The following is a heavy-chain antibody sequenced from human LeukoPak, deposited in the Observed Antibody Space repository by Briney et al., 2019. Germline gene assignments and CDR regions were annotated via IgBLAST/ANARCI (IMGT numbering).Heavy chain of an antibody. D-gene: IGHD6-19*01. CDR1: GYTFTDYG. V-gene: IGHV1-18*01. Sequence: ASVKVSCKASGYTFTDYGLSWVQQAPGQGLERMAWINIYSGNTNYAQKLQGRVTVTTDRSASTAYMELRSLISDDTAVYYCARDLRSDGMAVGGYWGQGTLVTVSS. CDR2: INIYSGNT. CDR3: ARDLRSDGMAVGGY. J-gene: IGHJ4*02.